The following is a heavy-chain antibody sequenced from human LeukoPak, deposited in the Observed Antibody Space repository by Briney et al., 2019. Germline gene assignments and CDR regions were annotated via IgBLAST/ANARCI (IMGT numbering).Heavy chain of an antibody. D-gene: IGHD3-22*01. J-gene: IGHJ4*02. V-gene: IGHV3-7*01. CDR2: IKQDGRAK. CDR1: GFNFASYW. CDR3: ATSYASSGND. Sequence: GGSLRLSCAASGFNFASYWMSWVRQAPGKGLEWVANIKQDGRAKYYVGSVKGRVTISRDNAKSSLYLQMNSLRVEDTAVYYCATSYASSGNDWGQGTLVTVSS.